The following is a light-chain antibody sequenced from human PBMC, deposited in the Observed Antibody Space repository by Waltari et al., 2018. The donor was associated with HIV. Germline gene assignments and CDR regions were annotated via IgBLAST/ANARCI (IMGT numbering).Light chain of an antibody. J-gene: IGLJ2*01. CDR3: QAWDSNNVI. V-gene: IGLV3-1*01. CDR2: EDV. CDR1: KLGVKY. Sequence: SYELTQPPSVSVSPGQTAIITCSGDKLGVKYASGSHHSPGQTPLLVNYEDVKRPSGIPGRFSGSNSGNAATLTISGTQAIDEADYYCQAWDSNNVIFGGGTKVTVL.